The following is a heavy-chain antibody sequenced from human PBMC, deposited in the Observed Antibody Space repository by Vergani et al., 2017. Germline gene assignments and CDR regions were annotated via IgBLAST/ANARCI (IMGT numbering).Heavy chain of an antibody. J-gene: IGHJ5*02. CDR1: GYIFNSYY. D-gene: IGHD6-6*01. CDR3: AREVISSIAARQGHNWFDP. Sequence: QVQLVQSGAAVKKPGASVKLSCKSSGYIFNSYYIHWVRQAPGKGLEWMGLLDPRGGPPTYAEKFEGRVTLTSDTSTSTFYMELSRLRSDDTAVYYCAREVISSIAARQGHNWFDPWGQGTLVTVSS. CDR2: LDPRGGPP. V-gene: IGHV1-46*02.